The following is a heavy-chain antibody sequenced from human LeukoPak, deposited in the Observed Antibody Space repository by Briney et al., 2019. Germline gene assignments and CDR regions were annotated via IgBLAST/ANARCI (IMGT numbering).Heavy chain of an antibody. CDR2: IKSKTDGGTT. J-gene: IGHJ4*02. D-gene: IGHD6-13*01. CDR3: TPEWYSKCLPKNSFDH. CDR1: GFTFSNAW. V-gene: IGHV3-15*07. Sequence: NPGGSLRLSCAASGFTFSNAWMNWVRQAPGKGLEWVGRIKSKTDGGTTDYAAPVKGRFTISRDDSKNTLYLQMNSLKTEDTAVYYFTPEWYSKCLPKNSFDHWGQGTLVTVSS.